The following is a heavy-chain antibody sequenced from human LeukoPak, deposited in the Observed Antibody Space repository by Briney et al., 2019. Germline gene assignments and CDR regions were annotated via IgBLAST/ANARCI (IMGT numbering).Heavy chain of an antibody. Sequence: GGSLRLSCAASGFTFSSYGMHWVRQAPGKGLEWVAVIWYDGTNKYYGDSVKGRFTISRDNSKNTLYLQINRLRVEDTAVYYCARDKIYDFWSGHNFDYWGQGTLVTVSS. CDR2: IWYDGTNK. CDR3: ARDKIYDFWSGHNFDY. CDR1: GFTFSSYG. V-gene: IGHV3-33*01. J-gene: IGHJ4*02. D-gene: IGHD3-3*01.